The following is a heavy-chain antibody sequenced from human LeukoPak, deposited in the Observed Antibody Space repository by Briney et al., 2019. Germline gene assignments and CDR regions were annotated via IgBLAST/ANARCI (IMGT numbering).Heavy chain of an antibody. V-gene: IGHV4-4*02. CDR1: GGSISSSNW. D-gene: IGHD3-10*01. CDR3: ARVGDYYGSSDY. Sequence: SETLSLTCAVSGGSISSSNWWSWVRQPPGKGLEWIGEIYHSGSTNYNPSLKSRVTISVDKSKNQFSLKPSSVTAADTAVYYCARVGDYYGSSDYWGQGTLVTVSS. CDR2: IYHSGST. J-gene: IGHJ4*02.